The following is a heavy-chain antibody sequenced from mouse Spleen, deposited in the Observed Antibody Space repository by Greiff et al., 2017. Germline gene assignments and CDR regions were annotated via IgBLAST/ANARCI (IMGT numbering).Heavy chain of an antibody. D-gene: IGHD2-4*01. V-gene: IGHV1-76*01. J-gene: IGHJ3*01. CDR1: GYTFTDLY. CDR2: IYPGSGNT. CDR3: AREYYDYDGAWFAY. Sequence: QVQLQQSGAELVRPGASVKLSCKASGYTFTDLYINWVKQRPGQGLEWIARIYPGSGNTYYNEKFKGKATLTAEKSSSTAYMQLSSLTSVDSAVYFCAREYYDYDGAWFAYWGQGTLVTVSA.